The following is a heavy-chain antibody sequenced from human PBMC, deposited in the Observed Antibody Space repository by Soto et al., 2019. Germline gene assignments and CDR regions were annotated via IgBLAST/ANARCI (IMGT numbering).Heavy chain of an antibody. CDR1: GFSFSMYW. D-gene: IGHD1-26*01. J-gene: IGHJ4*02. Sequence: EVQLVESGGGLVQPGGSLRLSCAASGFSFSMYWMSWVRQAPGKGLEWVANIKEDGSQKYYVDSVKGRFTISGGNAKNSLYLQMNCLRAEDTAVYYCARPQVGYRVNVYWGQGTLVTVSS. CDR2: IKEDGSQK. V-gene: IGHV3-7*01. CDR3: ARPQVGYRVNVY.